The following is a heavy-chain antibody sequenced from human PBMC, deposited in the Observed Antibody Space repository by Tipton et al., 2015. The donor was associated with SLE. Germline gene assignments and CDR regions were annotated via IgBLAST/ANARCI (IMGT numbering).Heavy chain of an antibody. CDR2: INPYNGDT. Sequence: QSGAEVKKPGASVKVSCKASGYTFTSYGISWVRQAPGQGLEWMGWINPYNGDTNYAQKLQGRVTMTTDTSTSTAFMELRSLRSDDTAVYYCTTLLTAFGVLIAPFDYWGQGTLVTVSS. V-gene: IGHV1-18*01. CDR3: TTLLTAFGVLIAPFDY. D-gene: IGHD3-3*01. CDR1: GYTFTSYG. J-gene: IGHJ4*02.